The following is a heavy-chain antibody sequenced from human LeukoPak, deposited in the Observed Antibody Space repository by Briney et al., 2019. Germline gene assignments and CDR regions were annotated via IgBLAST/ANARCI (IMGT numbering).Heavy chain of an antibody. V-gene: IGHV3-7*02. D-gene: IGHD6-19*01. CDR2: IKQDGSEK. Sequence: GGSLRLSCAASGFTFSSYRMNWVRQAPGKGLEWVANIKQDGSEKYYVDSVKGRFTISRDNAQNSLYLQMNSLRAEDTAVYYCASRIAVAGTSIWGQGTLVTVSS. CDR3: ASRIAVAGTSI. CDR1: GFTFSSYR. J-gene: IGHJ1*01.